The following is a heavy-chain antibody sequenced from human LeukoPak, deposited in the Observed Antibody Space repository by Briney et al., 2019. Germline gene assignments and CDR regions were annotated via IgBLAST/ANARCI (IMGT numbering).Heavy chain of an antibody. Sequence: ASVKASCKASGYTFTGYYMHWVRQAPGQGLEWMGRINPNSGGTNYAQKFRGRVTMTRDTSISTAYMELSRLRSDDTAVYYCARDSAVNTMVRGVRYYFDYWGQGTLVTVSS. CDR2: INPNSGGT. CDR1: GYTFTGYY. CDR3: ARDSAVNTMVRGVRYYFDY. J-gene: IGHJ4*02. D-gene: IGHD3-10*01. V-gene: IGHV1-2*06.